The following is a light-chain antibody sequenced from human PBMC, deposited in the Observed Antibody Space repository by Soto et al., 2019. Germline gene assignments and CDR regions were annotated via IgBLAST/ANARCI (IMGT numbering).Light chain of an antibody. CDR3: HHYNNWPRT. CDR2: GAS. CDR1: QNVNSN. V-gene: IGKV3-15*01. Sequence: EIVLTHSPATLSLSPCERATLSFRASQNVNSNLAWYQQKPGQAPRFLIYGASTRATGIPARFSGSGSGTEFTLTISSLQSEDFAVYYCHHYNNWPRTFGQGTKVDIK. J-gene: IGKJ1*01.